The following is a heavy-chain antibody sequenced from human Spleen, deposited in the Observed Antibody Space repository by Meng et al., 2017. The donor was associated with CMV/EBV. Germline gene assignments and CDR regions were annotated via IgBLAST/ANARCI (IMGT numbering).Heavy chain of an antibody. D-gene: IGHD6-13*01. Sequence: GGSVSSGSFYGSWNRQPPGKGLEWIGYIYYNGSTNYNPSIKNRVTISVDTSKNQFSLKLSSVTAADTAVYYCARGYSSSWSPRFDPWGQGTLVTVSS. J-gene: IGHJ5*02. CDR1: GGSVSSGSFY. V-gene: IGHV4-61*01. CDR3: ARGYSSSWSPRFDP. CDR2: IYYNGST.